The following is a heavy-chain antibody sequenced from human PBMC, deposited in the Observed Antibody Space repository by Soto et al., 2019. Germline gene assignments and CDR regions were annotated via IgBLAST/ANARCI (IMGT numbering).Heavy chain of an antibody. CDR3: ARGGTSYRSSSGNWFDS. J-gene: IGHJ5*01. CDR1: GGSFSGYY. D-gene: IGHD6-6*01. V-gene: IGHV4-34*01. Sequence: PXETLSLPCAVHGGSFSGYYWSWIRQPPGKGLEWIGEINHSGSTNYNPSLKSRVTISVDTSKNQFSLKLSSVTAADTAAYYCARGGTSYRSSSGNWFDSWGQGTLVTVSS. CDR2: INHSGST.